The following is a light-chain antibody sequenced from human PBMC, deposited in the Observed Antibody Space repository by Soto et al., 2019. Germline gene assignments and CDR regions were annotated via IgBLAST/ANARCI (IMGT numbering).Light chain of an antibody. CDR3: QQYNNWLPIT. J-gene: IGKJ5*01. CDR2: GAS. CDR1: QSVSSN. Sequence: EIVMTQSPANLSVSPGDRATLSCRASQSVSSNLAWYQQKPGQAPRLLIYGASTRATGIPARFIGSGSGTEFTLTISSLQSEDFAVYYCQQYNNWLPITFGQGTRLEIK. V-gene: IGKV3-15*01.